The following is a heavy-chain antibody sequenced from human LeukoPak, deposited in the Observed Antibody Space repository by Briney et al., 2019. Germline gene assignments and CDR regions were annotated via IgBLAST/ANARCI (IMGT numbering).Heavy chain of an antibody. CDR3: ARAGLMVRDPRQMDV. CDR2: INPNSGGT. CDR1: GYTLTGYY. J-gene: IGHJ6*04. V-gene: IGHV1-2*02. Sequence: ASVKVSCKASGYTLTGYYMHWVRQAPGQGLEWMGWINPNSGGTNYAQKLQGRVTMTTDTSTSTAYMELRSLRSDDTAVYYCARAGLMVRDPRQMDVWGKGTTVTISS. D-gene: IGHD3-10*01.